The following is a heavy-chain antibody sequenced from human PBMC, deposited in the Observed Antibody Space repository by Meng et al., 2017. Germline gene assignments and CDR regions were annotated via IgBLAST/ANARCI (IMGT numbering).Heavy chain of an antibody. CDR2: INAYNGYT. V-gene: IGHV1-18*01. J-gene: IGHJ4*02. CDR1: AHTLSSDG. CDR3: ATRGNPYLDC. Sequence: QCHLVRSGAEVKKPGASVKVSCNASAHTLSSDGFAWVRQAPGQGLEWMGWINAYNGYTDYAQKFLGRVTLTTDTSTNTGYMELRSLTSDDTAVYYCATRGNPYLDCWGQGTLVTVSS.